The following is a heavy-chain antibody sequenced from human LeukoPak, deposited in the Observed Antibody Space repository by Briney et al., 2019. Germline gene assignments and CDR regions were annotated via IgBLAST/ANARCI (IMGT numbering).Heavy chain of an antibody. CDR1: GFTFSNYW. Sequence: GGSLRLSCAASGFTFSNYWMSWVRQAPGKGLEWVSATGTAGDTYYPGSVKGRFTISRDNAKHSSFLQINSLRADDTAVYYCARGDYGDYYFDYWGQGTLVIVSS. CDR2: TGTAGDT. CDR3: ARGDYGDYYFDY. V-gene: IGHV3-13*01. J-gene: IGHJ4*02. D-gene: IGHD4-17*01.